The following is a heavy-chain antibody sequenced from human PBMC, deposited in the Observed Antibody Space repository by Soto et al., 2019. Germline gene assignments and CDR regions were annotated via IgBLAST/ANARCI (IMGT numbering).Heavy chain of an antibody. Sequence: GGSLRLSCAASGFTFSSYGMHWVRQAPGKGLEWVAVIWYDGSNKYYADSVKGRFTISRDNSKNTLYLQMNSLRAEDTAVYYCAKDSHYGDYVGYFDYWGQGTLVTVSS. CDR3: AKDSHYGDYVGYFDY. CDR2: IWYDGSNK. CDR1: GFTFSSYG. J-gene: IGHJ4*02. V-gene: IGHV3-30*02. D-gene: IGHD4-17*01.